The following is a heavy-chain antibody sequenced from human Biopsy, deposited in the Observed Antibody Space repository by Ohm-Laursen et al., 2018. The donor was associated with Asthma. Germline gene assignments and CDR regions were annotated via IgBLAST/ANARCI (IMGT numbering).Heavy chain of an antibody. V-gene: IGHV3-9*01. CDR3: AKPLNTYNFYAYDV. Sequence: SSLRLSCAAPGFNFDDFAMHWVRQAPGKGLEWVAATTWNSGSRVYAVSVKGRFTISRDNAQNSLYLHMNGLKPEDTAVYYCAKPLNTYNFYAYDVWGQGTTVVVSS. CDR2: TTWNSGSR. CDR1: GFNFDDFA. D-gene: IGHD5/OR15-5a*01. J-gene: IGHJ6*02.